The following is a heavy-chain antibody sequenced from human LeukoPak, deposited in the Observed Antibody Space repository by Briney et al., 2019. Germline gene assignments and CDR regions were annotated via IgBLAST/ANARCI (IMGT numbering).Heavy chain of an antibody. J-gene: IGHJ5*02. D-gene: IGHD3-10*01. CDR1: GDSISSGDYS. Sequence: PSETLSLTCAVSGDSISSGDYSWSWIRQPSGKGLEWIGYIFHSGSSYYNPSLKSRVTISVVKSKSQFSLRLTSVTAADTAVYYCARELWFVNAPGSWFDPWGQGTLVTVSS. V-gene: IGHV4-30-2*01. CDR3: ARELWFVNAPGSWFDP. CDR2: IFHSGSS.